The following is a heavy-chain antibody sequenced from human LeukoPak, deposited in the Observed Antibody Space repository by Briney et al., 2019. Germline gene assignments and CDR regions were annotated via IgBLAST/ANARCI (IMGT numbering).Heavy chain of an antibody. J-gene: IGHJ4*02. Sequence: SQTLSLTCAISGDSVSSNSAAWNWIRRSPSRGLEWLGRTYYGSKWYLDYALSVKSRITINPDTSKNQFSLQLNSVTPEDTAVYYCARGYFISGFDYWGQGSLVTVSS. V-gene: IGHV6-1*01. D-gene: IGHD1-26*01. CDR1: GDSVSSNSAA. CDR2: TYYGSKWYL. CDR3: ARGYFISGFDY.